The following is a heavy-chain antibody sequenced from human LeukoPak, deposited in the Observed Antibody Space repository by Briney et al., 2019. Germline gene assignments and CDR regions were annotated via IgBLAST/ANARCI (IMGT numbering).Heavy chain of an antibody. CDR3: ARAIDDFWSGYPDY. CDR1: GGTFSSCT. V-gene: IGHV1-69*02. J-gene: IGHJ4*02. D-gene: IGHD3-3*01. CDR2: IIPILGIA. Sequence: SVKVSCKASGGTFSSCTISWVRQAPGQGLEWMGRIIPILGIANYAQKFQGRVTITADKSTSTAYMELSSLRSEDTAVYYCARAIDDFWSGYPDYWGQGTLVTVSS.